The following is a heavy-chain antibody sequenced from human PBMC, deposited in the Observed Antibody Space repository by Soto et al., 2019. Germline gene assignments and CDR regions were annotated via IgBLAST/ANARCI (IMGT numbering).Heavy chain of an antibody. D-gene: IGHD2-15*01. Sequence: QVQLVQSGAEVKKPGSSVKVSCKASGGTFSSYAISWVRQAPGQGLEWMGGIIPILGTANYAQKFQGRVTITADESTSTAYMELSSLRSEDTAVYYCAREVVAATSYYYYGMDVWGQGTTVTVSS. J-gene: IGHJ6*02. CDR3: AREVVAATSYYYYGMDV. CDR2: IIPILGTA. V-gene: IGHV1-69*12. CDR1: GGTFSSYA.